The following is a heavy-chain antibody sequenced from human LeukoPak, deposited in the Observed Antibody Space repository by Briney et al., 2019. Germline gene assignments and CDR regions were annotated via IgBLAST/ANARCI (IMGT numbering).Heavy chain of an antibody. D-gene: IGHD2-2*01. CDR3: ARDFRPVVGVGGTFDY. CDR1: GFTSSSYT. CDR2: ISYDGSNK. Sequence: GGYPRLSCAASGFTSSSYTMDWGRQAPGKGLEWVAVISYDGSNKYYADSVKGRFTVSRDNSKNTLYLQMNSLRAEDTAVYYCARDFRPVVGVGGTFDYWGQGTLVTVSS. J-gene: IGHJ4*02. V-gene: IGHV3-30*04.